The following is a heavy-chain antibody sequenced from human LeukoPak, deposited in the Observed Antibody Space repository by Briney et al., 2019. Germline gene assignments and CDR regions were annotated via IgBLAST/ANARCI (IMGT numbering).Heavy chain of an antibody. D-gene: IGHD3-3*01. CDR2: IYYSGST. V-gene: IGHV4-39*01. J-gene: IGHJ4*02. CDR3: ARHGNDYDFWSGYYRDY. Sequence: TSETLSLTCTVSGGSISSSSYYWGWIRQPPGKGLEWIGSIYYSGSTYYNPSLKSRVTISVDTSKNQFSPKLSSVTAADTAVYYCARHGNDYDFWSGYYRDYWGQGTLVTVSS. CDR1: GGSISSSSYY.